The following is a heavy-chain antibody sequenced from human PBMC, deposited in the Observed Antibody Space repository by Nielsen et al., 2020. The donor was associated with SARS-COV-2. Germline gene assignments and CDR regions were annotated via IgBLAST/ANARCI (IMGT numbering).Heavy chain of an antibody. D-gene: IGHD7-27*01. CDR2: IVYHGGDT. CDR3: SRLSVGTYFDN. Sequence: GESLKISCIGSGFDFSRHSMAWVRQAPGKGLERLALIVYHGGDTYYADSVKGRFTISRDNSRNTLYLQMDNLTAEDTAFYYCSRLSVGTYFDNWGPGTLVTVSS. J-gene: IGHJ4*02. V-gene: IGHV3-30*04. CDR1: GFDFSRHS.